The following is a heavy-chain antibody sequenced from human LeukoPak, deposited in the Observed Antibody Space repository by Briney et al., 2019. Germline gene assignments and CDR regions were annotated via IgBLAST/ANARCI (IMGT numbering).Heavy chain of an antibody. CDR1: GFTFSHYT. CDR3: ARGNAGNDAFDI. V-gene: IGHV3-21*01. J-gene: IGHJ3*02. Sequence: PGGSLRLSCAASGFTFSHYTMNGVRQAPGKGLEWVSSISRSSGYVYSADSMKGRFTISRDNAKNSLYLQMNSLRAEDTAVYFCARGNAGNDAFDIWGQGTMVAVSS. D-gene: IGHD6-13*01. CDR2: ISRSSGYV.